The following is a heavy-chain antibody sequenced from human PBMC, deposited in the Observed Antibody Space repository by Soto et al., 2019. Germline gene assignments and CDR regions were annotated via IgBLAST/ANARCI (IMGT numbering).Heavy chain of an antibody. D-gene: IGHD3-22*01. CDR2: ISGSGGST. V-gene: IGHV3-23*01. CDR3: AKSHFDSSGYPYYYYYYGMDV. CDR1: GFTFSSYA. Sequence: EVQLLESGGGLVQPGGSLRLSCAASGFTFSSYAMSWVRQAPGKGLEWVSAISGSGGSTYYADSVKGRFTISRDNSKNTLYLQMNSLRAKDTAVYYCAKSHFDSSGYPYYYYYYGMDVWGQGTTVTVSS. J-gene: IGHJ6*02.